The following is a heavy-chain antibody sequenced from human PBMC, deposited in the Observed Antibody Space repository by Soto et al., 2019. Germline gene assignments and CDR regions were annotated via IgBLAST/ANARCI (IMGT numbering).Heavy chain of an antibody. CDR2: IKPDGSAT. CDR1: GFTFGSYW. J-gene: IGHJ4*02. D-gene: IGHD2-21*02. Sequence: EVQLVESGGGLVQPGGSLRLSCAVSGFTFGSYWMNWVRLIPGKGLECVAYIKPDGSATYYVDSVKGRFTISRDNAKNSLYRQMNSLRVEDTSVYYCARAGYCGPGCYYYFDYWGQGTLVTVSS. V-gene: IGHV3-7*01. CDR3: ARAGYCGPGCYYYFDY.